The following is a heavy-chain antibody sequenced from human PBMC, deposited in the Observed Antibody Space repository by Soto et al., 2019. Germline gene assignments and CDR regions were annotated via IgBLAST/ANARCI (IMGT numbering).Heavy chain of an antibody. J-gene: IGHJ6*04. Sequence: EVLLLESGGGLVQPGGSLRLSCEASGFSFSSFAMNWVRQAPGKGLALVSAIGDSGASTYYADSVKRRFTISRDNSRNTLYLQRNSLRAEDTVVYYCAKGVELDVGGNGTTVSVSS. D-gene: IGHD1-26*01. CDR2: IGDSGAST. CDR1: GFSFSSFA. CDR3: AKGVELDV. V-gene: IGHV3-23*01.